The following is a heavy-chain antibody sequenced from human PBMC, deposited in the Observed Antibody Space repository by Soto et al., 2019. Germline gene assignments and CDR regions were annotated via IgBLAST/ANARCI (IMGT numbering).Heavy chain of an antibody. J-gene: IGHJ6*02. CDR3: AKDRSYDFWSGYRPPYGMDV. CDR1: GFTFSNYA. CDR2: ISGSGGST. D-gene: IGHD3-3*01. Sequence: GGSLRLSCAASGFTFSNYAMSWVRQAPGKGLEWVSGISGSGGSTYYADSVKGRFTISRDNSKNTLYLQMNSLRAEDTAVYYCAKDRSYDFWSGYRPPYGMDVWGQGTTVTVSS. V-gene: IGHV3-23*01.